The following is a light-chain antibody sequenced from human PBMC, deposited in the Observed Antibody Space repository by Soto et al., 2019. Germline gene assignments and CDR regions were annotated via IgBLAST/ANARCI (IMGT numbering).Light chain of an antibody. Sequence: EIVLTQSPGTLSLSPGERATLSCRASQSVSSSYLAWYQQKPGQAPRLLIYGASNRATGIPDRFSGSGSGTDFTLTISRLEPEDFAVFYCQQYVSSPYTFGQGTKLELK. CDR2: GAS. CDR1: QSVSSSY. J-gene: IGKJ2*01. V-gene: IGKV3-20*01. CDR3: QQYVSSPYT.